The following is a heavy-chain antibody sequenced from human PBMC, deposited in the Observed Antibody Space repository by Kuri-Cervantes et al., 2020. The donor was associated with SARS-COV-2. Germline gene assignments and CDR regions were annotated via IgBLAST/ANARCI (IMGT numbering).Heavy chain of an antibody. CDR2: ISGSGGST. J-gene: IGHJ4*02. D-gene: IGHD1-26*01. V-gene: IGHV3-23*01. CDR1: GFTFSSYA. Sequence: GESLKISCAASGFTFSSYAMSWVRQAPGKGLKWVSAISGSGGSTYYADSVKGRFTISRDNSKNTLYLQMNSLRAEDTAVHYCAKEAQRVRVGATSLFYWGQGTLVTVSS. CDR3: AKEAQRVRVGATSLFY.